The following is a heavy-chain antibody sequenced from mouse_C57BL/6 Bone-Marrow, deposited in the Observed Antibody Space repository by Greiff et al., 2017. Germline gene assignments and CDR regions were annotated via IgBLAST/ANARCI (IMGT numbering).Heavy chain of an antibody. D-gene: IGHD1-1*01. CDR2: IWGVGST. CDR3: ASSYYGSSSWFAY. J-gene: IGHJ3*01. V-gene: IGHV2-6*01. CDR1: GFSLTSYG. Sequence: QVQLKESGPGLVAPSQSLSITCTVSGFSLTSYGVDWVRQSPGKGLEWLGVIWGVGSTNYNSAPKSRLSISKDNSKNQVFLKMNSLQTDDTAMYYCASSYYGSSSWFAYWGQGTLVTVSA.